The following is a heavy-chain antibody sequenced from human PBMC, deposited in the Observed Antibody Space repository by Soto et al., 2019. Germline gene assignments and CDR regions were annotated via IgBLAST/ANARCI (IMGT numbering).Heavy chain of an antibody. CDR3: ARDSGYDPGLGY. Sequence: GGSLRLSCAASGFTFSSYAMHWVRQAPGKGLEWVAVISYDGSNKYYADSVKGRFTISRDNSKNTLYLQMNSLRAEDTAVDYCARDSGYDPGLGYWGQGTLVTVSS. D-gene: IGHD5-12*01. CDR1: GFTFSSYA. J-gene: IGHJ4*02. CDR2: ISYDGSNK. V-gene: IGHV3-30-3*01.